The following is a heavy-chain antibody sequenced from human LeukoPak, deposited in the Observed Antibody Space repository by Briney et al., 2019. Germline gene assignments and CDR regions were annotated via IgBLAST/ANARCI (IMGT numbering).Heavy chain of an antibody. CDR3: ANEGSGSYPYYFDY. V-gene: IGHV3-20*04. CDR1: GFTFDDYG. D-gene: IGHD3-10*01. Sequence: GGSLRLSCAASGFTFDDYGMSWVRQAPGKGLEWVSGINWNGGSTGYADSVKGRFTISRDNSKNTLYLQMNSLRAEDTAVYYCANEGSGSYPYYFDYWGQGTLVTVSS. CDR2: INWNGGST. J-gene: IGHJ4*02.